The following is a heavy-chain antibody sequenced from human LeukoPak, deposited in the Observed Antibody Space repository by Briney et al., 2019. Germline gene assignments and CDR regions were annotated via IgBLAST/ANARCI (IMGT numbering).Heavy chain of an antibody. CDR1: GFTFSNYW. V-gene: IGHV3-23*01. CDR3: ARGIGVYGANKNY. D-gene: IGHD4-23*01. Sequence: GGSLRLSCAASGFTFSNYWMSWVRQAPGKGLEWVSGISASGGSTYYADSVKGRFTISRDNSKNTLYLQMNTLRADDTAVFYCARGIGVYGANKNYWGQGTLVAVSS. CDR2: ISASGGST. J-gene: IGHJ4*02.